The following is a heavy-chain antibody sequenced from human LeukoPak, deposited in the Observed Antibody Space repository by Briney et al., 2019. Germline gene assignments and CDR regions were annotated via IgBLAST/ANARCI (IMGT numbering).Heavy chain of an antibody. J-gene: IGHJ4*02. Sequence: SETLSLTCTVSGGSISSGSYYWSWTRQPAGKGLEWIGRIYTSGSTNYNPSLKSRVTISVDTSKNQFSLKLSSVTAADTAVYYCARDREDGSFDYWGQGTLVTVSS. CDR1: GGSISSGSYY. CDR3: ARDREDGSFDY. CDR2: IYTSGST. D-gene: IGHD3-10*01. V-gene: IGHV4-61*02.